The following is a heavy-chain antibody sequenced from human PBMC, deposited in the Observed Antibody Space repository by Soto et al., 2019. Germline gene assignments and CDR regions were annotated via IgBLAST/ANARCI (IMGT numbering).Heavy chain of an antibody. CDR3: ARGAAMVLFDY. D-gene: IGHD5-18*01. CDR2: IYSGDNT. Sequence: GSLRLSCAVSGFTVSTNYMSWVRQAPGKGLKWVSVIYSGDNTYYADSVKGRFTISRDNSKNTLYLQMNSLRAEDTAVYYCARGAAMVLFDYWGQGTLVTVSS. V-gene: IGHV3-53*01. J-gene: IGHJ4*02. CDR1: GFTVSTNY.